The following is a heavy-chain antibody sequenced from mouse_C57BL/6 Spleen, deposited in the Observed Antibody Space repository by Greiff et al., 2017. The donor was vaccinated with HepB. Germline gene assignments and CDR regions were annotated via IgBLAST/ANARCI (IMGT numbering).Heavy chain of an antibody. D-gene: IGHD1-1*01. CDR1: GYAFSSYW. CDR3: ARTYYGSSGWYFDV. CDR2: IYPGDGDT. V-gene: IGHV1-80*01. Sequence: VQLQQSGAELVKPGASVKISCKASGYAFSSYWMNWVKQRPGKGLEWIGQIYPGDGDTNYNGKFKGKATLTADKSSSTAYMQLSSLTSEDSAVYFCARTYYGSSGWYFDVWGTGTTVTVSS. J-gene: IGHJ1*03.